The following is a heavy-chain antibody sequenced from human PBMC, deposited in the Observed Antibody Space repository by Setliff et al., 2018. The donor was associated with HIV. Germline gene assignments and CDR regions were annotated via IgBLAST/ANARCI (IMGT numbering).Heavy chain of an antibody. V-gene: IGHV3-23*01. J-gene: IGHJ4*02. CDR2: ISASGGST. CDR3: ASLLPVDY. CDR1: GFTFSSYA. D-gene: IGHD2-15*01. Sequence: PGGSLRLSCAASGFTFSSYAMTWVRRAPGKGLEWVSAISASGGSTYYADSVKGRFTISRDTAKNTLYLQVSSLRAEDTAVYYCASLLPVDYWGQGTLVTVSS.